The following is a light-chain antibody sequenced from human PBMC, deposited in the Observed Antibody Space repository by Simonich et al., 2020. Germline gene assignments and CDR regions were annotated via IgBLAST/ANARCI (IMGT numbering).Light chain of an antibody. J-gene: IGLJ2*01. CDR3: QVWDSSSDHVV. CDR2: DDS. CDR1: NIGSKS. Sequence: SYVLTQPPSVSVAPGKTARITCGGNNIGSKSGHWYQQKPGPAPVLVVYDDSDRPSGIPERFSGSNAGNTATLTISRVEAGDEADYYCQVWDSSSDHVVFGGGTKLTVL. V-gene: IGLV3-21*03.